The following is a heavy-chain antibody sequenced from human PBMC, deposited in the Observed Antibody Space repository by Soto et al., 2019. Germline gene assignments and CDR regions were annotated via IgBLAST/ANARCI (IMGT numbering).Heavy chain of an antibody. Sequence: QITLKESGPTLMKPTQTLTLTCTFSGFSLSTSGVAVAWIRQPPGKALEWLALIYWDDDKRYRPSLKSRLTITKDTSRNRVFLTMTYMDPADTGTYCCAHGAFLRGAHLDYWGQGILVTVSS. V-gene: IGHV2-5*02. CDR1: GFSLSTSGVA. CDR3: AHGAFLRGAHLDY. CDR2: IYWDDDK. D-gene: IGHD3-10*01. J-gene: IGHJ4*02.